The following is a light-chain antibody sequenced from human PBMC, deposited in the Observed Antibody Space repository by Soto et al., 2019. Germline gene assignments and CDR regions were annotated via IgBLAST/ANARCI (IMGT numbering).Light chain of an antibody. CDR1: QTVRNNY. CDR2: DAS. CDR3: HQYDNWPWT. J-gene: IGKJ1*01. Sequence: LVLAQSXGTLSFCTREXXXXXSXASQTVRNNYLAWYQQKXGQAPRLLIYDASXRATGIPDRFSGGGSATDFTLTISSLQSEDFAVYYCHQYDNWPWTFGQGTKVDIK. V-gene: IGKV3-20*01.